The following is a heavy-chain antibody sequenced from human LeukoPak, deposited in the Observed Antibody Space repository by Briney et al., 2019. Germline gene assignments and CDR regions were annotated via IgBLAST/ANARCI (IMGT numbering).Heavy chain of an antibody. Sequence: SETLSLTCAVYGGSFSAYYWSWLRQPPGKGLEWIGEINHSGSTNYNPSLKSRVTISVDTSKNQFSLKLSSVTAADTAVYYCARAGVYGYDFDAFDIWGQGTMVTVSS. J-gene: IGHJ3*02. V-gene: IGHV4-34*01. CDR3: ARAGVYGYDFDAFDI. CDR2: INHSGST. CDR1: GGSFSAYY. D-gene: IGHD5-12*01.